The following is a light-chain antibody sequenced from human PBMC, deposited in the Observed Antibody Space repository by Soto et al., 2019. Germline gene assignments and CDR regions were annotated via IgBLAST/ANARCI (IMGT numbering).Light chain of an antibody. J-gene: IGKJ1*01. CDR1: QSISSY. CDR2: SAS. V-gene: IGKV1-17*01. Sequence: DIQMTQSPSSLSASVGDRVTITCRASQSISSYLNWYQQKPGKVPKRLIFSASSLQSGVPSRFSGNGSATEFTLTISSLQPEDFATYYCLQSYKYPWTFGQGTKVDIK. CDR3: LQSYKYPWT.